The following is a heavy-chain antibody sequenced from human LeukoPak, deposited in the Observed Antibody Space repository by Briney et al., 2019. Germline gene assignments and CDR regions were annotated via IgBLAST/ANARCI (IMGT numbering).Heavy chain of an antibody. CDR2: ISWNSGSI. Sequence: PGGSLRLSCAASGFTFDDYAMHWVRQAPGKGLEWVSGISWNSGSIVYADSVKGRFTISRDNAKNSLYLQMNSLRAEDTALYYCAKAPYYDILTGYYSHFDYWGQGTLVTVSS. CDR1: GFTFDDYA. J-gene: IGHJ4*02. V-gene: IGHV3-9*01. CDR3: AKAPYYDILTGYYSHFDY. D-gene: IGHD3-9*01.